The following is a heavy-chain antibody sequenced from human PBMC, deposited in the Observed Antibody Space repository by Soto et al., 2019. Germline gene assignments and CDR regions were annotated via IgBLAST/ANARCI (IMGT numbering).Heavy chain of an antibody. Sequence: GGSLRLSCAASGFMFNIYVMTWVRQAPGKGLEWVSSISGGGVDTYYADSVKGRFTIYKDNSESTAYLQMDSLRAEDTAMYYCARLGGYSGYDSADYWGLGTLVTVSS. D-gene: IGHD5-12*01. CDR2: ISGGGVDT. CDR3: ARLGGYSGYDSADY. CDR1: GFMFNIYV. J-gene: IGHJ4*02. V-gene: IGHV3-23*01.